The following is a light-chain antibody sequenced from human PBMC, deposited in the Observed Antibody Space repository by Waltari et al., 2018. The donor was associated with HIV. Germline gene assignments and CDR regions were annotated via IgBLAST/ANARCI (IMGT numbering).Light chain of an antibody. CDR3: QQYKSYWT. V-gene: IGKV1-5*03. J-gene: IGKJ1*01. Sequence: DIQMTQSPSTLSASIGDRVTITCRASQSISSWLAWYQQKPGKAPKLLIYGASTLESGVPSRFSGSGSGTEFTLTSSRLQPDDFATYYCQQYKSYWTFGQG. CDR1: QSISSW. CDR2: GAS.